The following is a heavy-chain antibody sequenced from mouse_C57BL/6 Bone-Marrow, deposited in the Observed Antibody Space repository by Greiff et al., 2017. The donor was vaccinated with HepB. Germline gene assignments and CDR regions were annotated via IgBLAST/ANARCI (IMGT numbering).Heavy chain of an antibody. CDR1: GFNIKDDY. J-gene: IGHJ1*03. CDR3: TTWAIYYGNYDWYFDV. V-gene: IGHV14-4*01. CDR2: IDPENGDT. D-gene: IGHD2-1*01. Sequence: EVQLQQSGAELVRPGASVKLSCTASGFNIKDDYMHWVKQRPEQGLEWIGWIDPENGDTEYASKFQGKATITADKSSNTAYLQLSSLTSEDTAVYYCTTWAIYYGNYDWYFDVWGTGTTVTVSS.